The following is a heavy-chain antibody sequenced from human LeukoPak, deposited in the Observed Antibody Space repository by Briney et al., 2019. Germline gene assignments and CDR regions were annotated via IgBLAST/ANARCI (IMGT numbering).Heavy chain of an antibody. CDR2: IYTSGST. J-gene: IGHJ6*03. Sequence: SETLSLTCTVSGGSISSYYWSWIRQPAGKGLEWIGRIYTSGSTNYNPSLKSRVTMSVDTSKNQFSLKLSSVTAADTVVYYCARSVRGAMSGYYYYMDVWGKGTTVTISS. V-gene: IGHV4-4*07. D-gene: IGHD3-10*01. CDR1: GGSISSYY. CDR3: ARSVRGAMSGYYYYMDV.